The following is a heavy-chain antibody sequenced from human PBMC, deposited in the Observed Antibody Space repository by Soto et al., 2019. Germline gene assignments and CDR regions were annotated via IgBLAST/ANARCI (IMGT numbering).Heavy chain of an antibody. D-gene: IGHD2-15*01. Sequence: SETLSLTCTVSGGSISSYYWSWIRQPPGKGLEWIGYIYYSGSTNYNPSLKSRVTISVXXXXXXFXLXLXSXTAAXTAVYYCARGWRGNWFDPWGQGTLVTVS. V-gene: IGHV4-59*01. CDR1: GGSISSYY. CDR3: ARGWRGNWFDP. CDR2: IYYSGST. J-gene: IGHJ5*02.